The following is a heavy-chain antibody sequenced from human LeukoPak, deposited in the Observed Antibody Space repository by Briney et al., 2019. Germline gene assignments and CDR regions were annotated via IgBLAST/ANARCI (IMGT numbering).Heavy chain of an antibody. J-gene: IGHJ6*03. CDR1: GYTFTSYY. Sequence: ASVKVSCKASGYTFTSYYIHWVRQAPGQGLEWMGIINPSGGSTSYAQKFQGRVTMTRDMSTSTVYMELSSLRSEDTAVYYCASNYGSGRTYYYYMDVWGKGTTVTVSS. V-gene: IGHV1-46*01. CDR2: INPSGGST. D-gene: IGHD3-10*01. CDR3: ASNYGSGRTYYYYMDV.